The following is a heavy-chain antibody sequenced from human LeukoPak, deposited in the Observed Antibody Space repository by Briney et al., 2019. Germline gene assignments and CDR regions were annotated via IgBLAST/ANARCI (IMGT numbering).Heavy chain of an antibody. CDR3: ARHDAEWFGELPSDY. D-gene: IGHD3-10*01. CDR2: IYYSGST. CDR1: GGSISSSSYY. V-gene: IGHV4-39*01. Sequence: KTSETLSLTCTVSGGSISSSSYYWGWIRLPPGKGLEWNGSIYYSGSTYCNPSLKSRVTISVDTSKNQFSLKLSSVTAADTAVYYCARHDAEWFGELPSDYWGQGTLVTVSS. J-gene: IGHJ4*02.